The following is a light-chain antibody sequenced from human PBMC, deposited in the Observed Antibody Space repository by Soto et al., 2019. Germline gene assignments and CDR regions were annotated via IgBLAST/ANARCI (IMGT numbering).Light chain of an antibody. CDR2: GAS. J-gene: IGKJ1*01. Sequence: EVVLTQSPGTLSLSPGERATLSCRASQSVSSSDLAWYQQKPGQAPRLLIYGASSRATGIPDMFSGSGAGTDFTLTISRLEAEDFAVYYCHQSDSSFWGTFGQGTRVEIK. CDR3: HQSDSSFWGT. V-gene: IGKV3-20*01. CDR1: QSVSSSD.